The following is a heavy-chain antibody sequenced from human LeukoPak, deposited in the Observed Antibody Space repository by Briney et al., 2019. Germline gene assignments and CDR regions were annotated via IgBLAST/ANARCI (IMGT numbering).Heavy chain of an antibody. CDR1: GGTFSSYA. J-gene: IGHJ4*02. Sequence: VASVKVSCKAFGGTFSSYAISWVRQAPGQGLEWMGGIIPIFGTANYAQKFQGRVTITADESTSTAYMELSSLRSEDTAVYYCARVVAAAGKEVDYWGQGTLVTVSS. V-gene: IGHV1-69*13. CDR2: IIPIFGTA. D-gene: IGHD6-13*01. CDR3: ARVVAAAGKEVDY.